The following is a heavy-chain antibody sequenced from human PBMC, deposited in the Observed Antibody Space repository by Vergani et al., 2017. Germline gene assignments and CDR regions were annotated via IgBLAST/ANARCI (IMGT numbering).Heavy chain of an antibody. V-gene: IGHV4-34*01. D-gene: IGHD1-1*01. Sequence: QVQLQQWGAGLLKPSETLSLTCAVYGGSFSGYYWSWIRQPPGKGLEWIGEINHSGSTNYNPSLKSRVTISVDTSKNQFSLKLSSVTAADTAVYYCARGPRTLRYKLDCWGRGTLVAVSS. CDR2: INHSGST. CDR1: GGSFSGYY. CDR3: ARGPRTLRYKLDC. J-gene: IGHJ4*02.